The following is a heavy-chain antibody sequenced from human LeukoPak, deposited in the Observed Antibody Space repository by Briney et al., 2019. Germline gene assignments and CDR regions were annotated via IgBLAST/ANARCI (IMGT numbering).Heavy chain of an antibody. J-gene: IGHJ4*02. V-gene: IGHV3-74*01. D-gene: IGHD1-26*01. CDR2: IESDASNT. CDR3: TRDGSGSRIPFDY. CDR1: GFAFGSHW. Sequence: GGPLRLSCAASGFAFGSHWMHWVRQAPGKGLVWVARIESDASNTRYADSVKGRFTISRDNANKTLYLQMNSLRAEDTAVYYCTRDGSGSRIPFDYWGQGTLVTVSS.